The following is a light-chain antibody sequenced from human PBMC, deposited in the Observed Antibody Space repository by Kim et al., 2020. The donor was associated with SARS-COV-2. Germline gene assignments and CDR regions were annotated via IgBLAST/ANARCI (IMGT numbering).Light chain of an antibody. CDR1: SLRSYY. V-gene: IGLV3-19*01. CDR3: NSRDSNDNVV. J-gene: IGLJ2*01. Sequence: VALGLTDRITCQGDSLRSYYATWYQQKPGQAPIHVIYGKNNRPSGIPDRFSGSSSGNTASLTITGTQAGDEADYYCNSRDSNDNVVFGGGTQLTVL. CDR2: GKN.